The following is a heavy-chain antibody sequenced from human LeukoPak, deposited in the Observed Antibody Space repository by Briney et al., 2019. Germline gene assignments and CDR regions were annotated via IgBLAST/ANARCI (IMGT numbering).Heavy chain of an antibody. CDR1: GGSISSSSYY. V-gene: IGHV4-39*07. D-gene: IGHD3-10*01. CDR2: IYYSGST. CDR3: AREKLWFGESRAFDP. Sequence: SETLSLTCTVSGGSISSSSYYWGWIRQPPGKGLEWIGSIYYSGSTYYNPSLKSRVTISVDTSKNQFSLKLSSVTAADTAVYYCAREKLWFGESRAFDPWGQGTLVTVSS. J-gene: IGHJ5*02.